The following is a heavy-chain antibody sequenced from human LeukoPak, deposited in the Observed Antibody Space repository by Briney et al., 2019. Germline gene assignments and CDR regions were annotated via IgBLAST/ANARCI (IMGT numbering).Heavy chain of an antibody. D-gene: IGHD5-18*01. V-gene: IGHV4-34*01. CDR2: INHSGST. CDR1: GGSFSGYY. Sequence: KSSETLSLTCAVYGGSFSGYYWSWIRQPPGKGLEWIGEINHSGSTNYNPSLKSRVTISVDTSKNQFSLKLSSVTAADTAVYYCARAGRAMATSGAFDIWGQGTMVTVSS. J-gene: IGHJ3*02. CDR3: ARAGRAMATSGAFDI.